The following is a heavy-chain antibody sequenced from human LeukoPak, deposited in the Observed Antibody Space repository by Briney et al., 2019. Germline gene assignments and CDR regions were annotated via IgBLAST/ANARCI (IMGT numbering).Heavy chain of an antibody. J-gene: IGHJ6*02. V-gene: IGHV3-21*01. CDR2: ISSSSSYI. CDR1: GFTLSIYG. Sequence: GGSLRLSCAASGFTLSIYGMHWVRQAPGKGLEWVSSISSSSSYIYYADSVKGRFTISRDNSKNTLYLQMNSLRAEDTAVYYCARGGVSPYMDVWGQGTTVTVSS. D-gene: IGHD2-8*02. CDR3: ARGGVSPYMDV.